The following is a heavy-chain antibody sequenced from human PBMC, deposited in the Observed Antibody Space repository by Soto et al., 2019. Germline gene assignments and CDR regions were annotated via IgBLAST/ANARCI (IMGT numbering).Heavy chain of an antibody. J-gene: IGHJ1*01. CDR2: IYSGGST. Sequence: EVQLVESGGGLIQPGGSLRLSCAASGFTVSSNYMSWVRQAPGKGREWVSVIYSGGSTYYADSVKGRFTISIDNSKNTLYLQMNSLRAEDTAVYYCARDHVYGDYPEYFQHWGQGTLVTVSS. V-gene: IGHV3-53*01. D-gene: IGHD4-17*01. CDR3: ARDHVYGDYPEYFQH. CDR1: GFTVSSNY.